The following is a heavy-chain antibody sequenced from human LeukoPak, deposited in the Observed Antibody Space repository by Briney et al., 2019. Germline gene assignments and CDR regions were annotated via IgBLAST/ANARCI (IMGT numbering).Heavy chain of an antibody. CDR3: AKLSSWTDRNFDY. J-gene: IGHJ4*02. D-gene: IGHD6-13*01. CDR1: GFTFSGYA. CDR2: ISGSAGTT. Sequence: PGGSLRLPCAASGFTFSGYAMSWVRQAPGKGLEWVSAISGSAGTTYYADSVKGRFTISRDNSKNTLYLQMNSLRAEDTAVYYCAKLSSWTDRNFDYWGQGTLVTVSS. V-gene: IGHV3-23*01.